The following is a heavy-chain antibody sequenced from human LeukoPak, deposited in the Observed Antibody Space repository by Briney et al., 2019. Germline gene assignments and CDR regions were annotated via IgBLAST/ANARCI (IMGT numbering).Heavy chain of an antibody. CDR1: GFTFSSYG. Sequence: GGSLRLSCAASGFTFSSYGMHWVRQAPGKGLEWVAVISYDGSNKYYADSVKGRFTISRDNAKNSLYLQMNSLRAEDTALYYCARDLGSPFAFDIWGQGTMVTVSS. CDR3: ARDLGSPFAFDI. V-gene: IGHV3-30*03. CDR2: ISYDGSNK. D-gene: IGHD1-26*01. J-gene: IGHJ3*02.